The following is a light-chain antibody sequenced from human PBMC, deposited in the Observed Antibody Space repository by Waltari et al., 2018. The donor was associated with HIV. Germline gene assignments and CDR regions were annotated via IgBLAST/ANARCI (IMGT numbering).Light chain of an antibody. J-gene: IGLJ1*01. Sequence: QSAPTQPASVSGSPGQSITISCTGTSSDVGTYHLVSWYQQYPGKAPKVMIYEGTKRPSGVATRFSGSKSGNTASLTISGLQADDEADYYCCAHAGSDTYVFGTVTKVSVL. CDR3: CAHAGSDTYV. CDR2: EGT. V-gene: IGLV2-23*01. CDR1: SSDVGTYHL.